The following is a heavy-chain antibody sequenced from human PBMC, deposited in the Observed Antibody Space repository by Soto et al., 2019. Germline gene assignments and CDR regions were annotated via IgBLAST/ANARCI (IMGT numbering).Heavy chain of an antibody. CDR3: AREYRNWFDP. J-gene: IGHJ5*02. CDR1: GYTFTTYA. CDR2: IDAGNGNT. V-gene: IGHV1-3*01. D-gene: IGHD1-26*01. Sequence: QVQLVQSGAEVKKPGASVKVSCKASGYTFTTYAMHWVRQAPGQRLEWMGWIDAGNGNTKYSQKFQGRVTITRDTSASTVYMELSSLRSEDTSVYYCAREYRNWFDPWGQGTLVTVSS.